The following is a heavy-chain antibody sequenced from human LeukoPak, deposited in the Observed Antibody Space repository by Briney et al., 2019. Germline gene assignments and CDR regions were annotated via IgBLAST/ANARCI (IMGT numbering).Heavy chain of an antibody. CDR1: GGTFSSYA. CDR3: ARDSGYGSGSYYSSGFDP. Sequence: SVKVSCKTSGGTFSSYAISWVRQAPGHGLEWMGRIIPIFGIANYAQKFQGRVTITADKSTSTAYMELSSLRSEDTAVYYCARDSGYGSGSYYSSGFDPWGQGTLVTVSS. CDR2: IIPIFGIA. J-gene: IGHJ5*02. D-gene: IGHD3-10*01. V-gene: IGHV1-69*04.